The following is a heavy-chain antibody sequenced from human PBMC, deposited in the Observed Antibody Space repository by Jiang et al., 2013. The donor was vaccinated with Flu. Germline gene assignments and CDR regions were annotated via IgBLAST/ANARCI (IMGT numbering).Heavy chain of an antibody. J-gene: IGHJ4*02. CDR3: ARHIYLVALRD. D-gene: IGHD2-15*01. V-gene: IGHV4-39*01. CDR2: LLYGST. Sequence: SISSSSYYWGWIRQPPGRGRGVDWEYLLYGSTYYNPSLKSRVTISVDTSKNQFSLKLSSVTAADTAVYYCARHIYLVALRDWGQGTLVTVSS. CDR1: SISSSSYY.